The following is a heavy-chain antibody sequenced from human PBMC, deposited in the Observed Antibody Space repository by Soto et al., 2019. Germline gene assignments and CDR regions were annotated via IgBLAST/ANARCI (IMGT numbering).Heavy chain of an antibody. Sequence: QVQLVESGGGVVQPGRSLRLSCAASGFTFSSYGMYWVRQAPGKGLEWVSVLSYDGSNKYYADSVKGRFTISRDNSKNTLYLQMNSLRDEDTAVYYCANRDMIVSPWGQGTLVTVSS. D-gene: IGHD3-22*01. CDR3: ANRDMIVSP. CDR1: GFTFSSYG. J-gene: IGHJ5*02. V-gene: IGHV3-30*18. CDR2: LSYDGSNK.